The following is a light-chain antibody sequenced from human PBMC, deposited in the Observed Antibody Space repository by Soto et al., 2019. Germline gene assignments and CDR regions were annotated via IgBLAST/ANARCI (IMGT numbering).Light chain of an antibody. CDR1: QTVSHTY. Sequence: EIVLTQFPGALSLSPGERVTLSCRASQTVSHTYLAWYQQKSGQAPKFLIYGASNRATGIPDRFSGSGSGTDFTLTISRLEPEDFAVYYCQQYGALPPTFGGGTKVEIK. CDR2: GAS. V-gene: IGKV3-20*01. CDR3: QQYGALPPT. J-gene: IGKJ4*01.